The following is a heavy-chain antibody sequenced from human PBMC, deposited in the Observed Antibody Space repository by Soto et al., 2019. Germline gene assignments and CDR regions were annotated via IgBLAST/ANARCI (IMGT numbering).Heavy chain of an antibody. J-gene: IGHJ4*02. V-gene: IGHV3-48*02. CDR1: GFTFSSYS. CDR3: ARGRGYCSGISCYIDY. CDR2: ITSSSSTI. D-gene: IGHD2-2*02. Sequence: EVQLVESGGGLVQSGGSLRLSCAASGFTFSSYSMYWVRQAPGKGLEWVSYITSSSSTIYYAHSVKGRFTSSRDNAKNSLYLHMNSLRDEDTAVYYCARGRGYCSGISCYIDYWGQGILVTVSS.